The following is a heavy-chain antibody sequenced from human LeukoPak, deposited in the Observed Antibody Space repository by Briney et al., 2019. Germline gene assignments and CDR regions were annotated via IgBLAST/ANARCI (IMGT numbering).Heavy chain of an antibody. CDR2: IYYSGST. J-gene: IGHJ3*02. V-gene: IGHV4-59*01. D-gene: IGHD3-22*01. CDR3: AREGSYDSSGYYRDDAFDI. CDR1: GGSISSYY. Sequence: SETLSLTCTVSGGSISSYYWSWTRQPPGKGLEWIGNIYYSGSTNYNPSLKSRVTISVDTSKNQFSLKLSSVTAADTAVYYCAREGSYDSSGYYRDDAFDIWGQGTMVTVSS.